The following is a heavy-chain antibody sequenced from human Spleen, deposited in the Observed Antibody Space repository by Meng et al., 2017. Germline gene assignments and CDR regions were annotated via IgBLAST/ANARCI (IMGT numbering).Heavy chain of an antibody. CDR1: EYTFTSYA. Sequence: QVQLVQSGAEVKKPGASVKVSCKASEYTFTSYAMHWVRQAPGQRLEWMGWINAGNGDTKYSQKFQGRVTITRDTSASTAYMELSSLRSDDTAVFYCARSLDWFDPWGQGTLVTVSS. V-gene: IGHV1-3*01. CDR3: ARSLDWFDP. D-gene: IGHD1-26*01. J-gene: IGHJ5*02. CDR2: INAGNGDT.